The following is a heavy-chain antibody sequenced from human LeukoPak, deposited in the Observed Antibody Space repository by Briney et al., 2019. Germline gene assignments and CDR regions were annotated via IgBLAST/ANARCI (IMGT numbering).Heavy chain of an antibody. J-gene: IGHJ4*02. CDR2: ISGSGGGT. CDR3: SKAFSGSWFCFDY. CDR1: GFSSSNYA. D-gene: IGHD6-13*01. Sequence: GGSLRLSCAASGFSSSNYAMTWVRQAPGKGLEWVSGISGSGGGTYYTGSVKGRFTISRDNSKNTLYLQMNNLRPEDTAIYYCSKAFSGSWFCFDYWGQGTLVTVSS. V-gene: IGHV3-23*01.